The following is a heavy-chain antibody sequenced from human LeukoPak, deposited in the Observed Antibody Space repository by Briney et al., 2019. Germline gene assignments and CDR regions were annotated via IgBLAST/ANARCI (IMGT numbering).Heavy chain of an antibody. D-gene: IGHD6-6*01. V-gene: IGHV3-48*01. J-gene: IGHJ4*02. Sequence: ISSSSSNMYYADSAKGRFTISRDSAKNSLYLQMNSLRAEDTAVYYCAREYSSSSGRSFDYWGQGTLVIVSS. CDR2: ISSSSSNM. CDR3: AREYSSSSGRSFDY.